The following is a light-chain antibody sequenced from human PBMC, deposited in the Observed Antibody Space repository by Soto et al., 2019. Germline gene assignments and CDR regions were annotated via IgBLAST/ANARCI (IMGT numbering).Light chain of an antibody. V-gene: IGKV3-20*01. J-gene: IGKJ1*01. CDR2: GTS. CDR1: QSVSSSY. CDR3: QHYGSSLWA. Sequence: EIVMTQSPATLSVSPGERATLSCRASQSVSSSYLAWYQQKPGQAPRVVIYGTSRRATGIPDRFSGSGSGTDFTLTISTLEPEDFAVYYCQHYGSSLWAFGQGTKVEIK.